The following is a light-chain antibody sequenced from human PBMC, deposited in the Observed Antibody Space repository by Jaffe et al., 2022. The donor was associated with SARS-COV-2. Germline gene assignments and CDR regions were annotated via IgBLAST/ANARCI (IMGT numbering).Light chain of an antibody. CDR2: AAS. CDR3: QQSYSVPT. J-gene: IGKJ1*01. V-gene: IGKV1-39*01. CDR1: QSIGSY. Sequence: DIQMTQSPSSLSASVGDRVTITCRASQSIGSYLVWHQQKPGKAPKLLIYAASSLESGVPSRFSGSGSGTDFTLTISSLQPEDFATYYCQQSYSVPTFGQGTKVEMK.